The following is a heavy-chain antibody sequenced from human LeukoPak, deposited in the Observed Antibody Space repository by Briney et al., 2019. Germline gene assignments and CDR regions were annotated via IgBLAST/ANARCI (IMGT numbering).Heavy chain of an antibody. Sequence: GASVKVSCKASGYTFTGYYMHWVRQAPGQGLEWMGWINPDSGGTNYAQKFQGRVTMTRDTSISTAYMELSRLRSDGTAVYYCARDLRQMFDYFDYWGQGTLVTASS. CDR2: INPDSGGT. D-gene: IGHD3-10*02. J-gene: IGHJ4*02. CDR1: GYTFTGYY. CDR3: ARDLRQMFDYFDY. V-gene: IGHV1-2*02.